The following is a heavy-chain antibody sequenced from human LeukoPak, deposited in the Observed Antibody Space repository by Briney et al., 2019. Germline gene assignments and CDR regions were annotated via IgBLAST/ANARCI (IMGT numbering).Heavy chain of an antibody. CDR2: ISAYNGNT. CDR3: ARASLPFGGTVTGGLYNWFDP. Sequence: ASVKVSCKASGYTFTSYDINWVRQAPGQGLEWMGWISAYNGNTNYAQKLQGRVTMTTDTSTSTAYMELRSLRSDDTAVYYCARASLPFGGTVTGGLYNWFDPWGQGTLVTVSS. V-gene: IGHV1-18*01. J-gene: IGHJ5*02. CDR1: GYTFTSYD. D-gene: IGHD4-17*01.